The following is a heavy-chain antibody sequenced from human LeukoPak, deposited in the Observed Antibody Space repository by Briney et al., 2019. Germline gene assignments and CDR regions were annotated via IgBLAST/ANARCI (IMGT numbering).Heavy chain of an antibody. CDR2: IKQDGSEK. V-gene: IGHV3-7*01. CDR1: GFTFSSYW. J-gene: IGHJ4*02. D-gene: IGHD6-13*01. Sequence: GGSLRLSCAASGFTFSSYWMSWVRQAPGKGLERVANIKQDGSEKYYVDSVKGRFTISRDNAKNSLYLQMNSLRAEDTAVYYCARSIAAAEGPFDYWGQGTLVTVSS. CDR3: ARSIAAAEGPFDY.